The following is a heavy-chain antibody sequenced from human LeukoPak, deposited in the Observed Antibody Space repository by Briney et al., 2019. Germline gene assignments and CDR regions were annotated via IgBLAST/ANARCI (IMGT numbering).Heavy chain of an antibody. D-gene: IGHD4-23*01. CDR3: ARDPTTEETVPYYFDD. Sequence: SGTLSLTCAVSGGSFIGYHWNWIRQSPGKGLEWIAEINHRGGTNYNPSLKSRVTISIDTSKNQFSLNLKSVTAADTAVYYCARDPTTEETVPYYFDDWGQGTLVTVSS. J-gene: IGHJ4*02. V-gene: IGHV4-34*01. CDR2: INHRGGT. CDR1: GGSFIGYH.